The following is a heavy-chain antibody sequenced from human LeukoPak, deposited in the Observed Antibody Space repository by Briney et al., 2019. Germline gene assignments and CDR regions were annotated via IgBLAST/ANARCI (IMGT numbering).Heavy chain of an antibody. J-gene: IGHJ4*02. D-gene: IGHD5-12*01. CDR3: ARNIGTAVLDF. CDR2: INPSGGGT. Sequence: ASVKVSCKASGYTFTNYYIHWVRQAPGQGLEWMGIINPSGGGTTYAQKFQGRLTITRDMSTTTLYMELSSLGSEDTAVYYCARNIGTAVLDFWGQGTLVSVAS. CDR1: GYTFTNYY. V-gene: IGHV1-46*01.